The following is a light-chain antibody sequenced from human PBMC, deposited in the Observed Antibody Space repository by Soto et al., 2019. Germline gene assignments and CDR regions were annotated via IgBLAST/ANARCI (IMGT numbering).Light chain of an antibody. J-gene: IGKJ2*01. CDR3: QQYKSLYT. CDR2: DAS. V-gene: IGKV3-15*01. CDR1: QSVRSS. Sequence: EIVMTQSPATLSVSPGERASLSCRASQSVRSSLAWYQQKPGQAPRLLIYDASTRATGIPGRFSGSGSGTEFTLTVNSLQSEDFAVYYCQQYKSLYTFGQGTKLEIK.